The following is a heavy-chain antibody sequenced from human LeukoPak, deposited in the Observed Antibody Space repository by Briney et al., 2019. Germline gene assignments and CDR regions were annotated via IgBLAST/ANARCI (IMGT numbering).Heavy chain of an antibody. V-gene: IGHV3-23*01. J-gene: IGHJ4*02. CDR2: ISGSGVGT. Sequence: GGSLRLSCAASGFTFSSYVMSWVRQAPGKGLEWVSAISGSGVGTYYADSVKGRFTISRDNSKNTLYLQMSGLRADDTAVYYCAKVLGYYYGSGSYHRWGQGTLVTVSS. CDR3: AKVLGYYYGSGSYHR. CDR1: GFTFSSYV. D-gene: IGHD3-10*01.